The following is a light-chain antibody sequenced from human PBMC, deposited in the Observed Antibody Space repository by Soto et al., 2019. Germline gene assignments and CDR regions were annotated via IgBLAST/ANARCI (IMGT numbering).Light chain of an antibody. Sequence: EIVMTQSPATLFVSPGERVTLSCRASHSVFTNLVWYQHKPGQAPRLLIYGASTRAAGIPARFSGSGSGTGFTLTISSLQSEDFAFYYCQQYNDWPLPTFGGGTKVEIK. V-gene: IGKV3-15*01. CDR1: HSVFTN. CDR3: QQYNDWPLPT. J-gene: IGKJ4*01. CDR2: GAS.